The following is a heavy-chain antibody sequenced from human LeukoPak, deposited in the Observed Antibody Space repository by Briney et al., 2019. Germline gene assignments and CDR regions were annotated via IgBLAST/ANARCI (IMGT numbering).Heavy chain of an antibody. J-gene: IGHJ4*02. CDR3: TTHPYGDSPFDF. CDR2: ILSNSDGATT. Sequence: GGSLRLSCAASGFSFSNYAMSWVRQAPGKGLEWIGRILSNSDGATTAYAAPVKGRFTISRDDSKNTLYLHMNSLRIEDTAVYYCTTHPYGDSPFDFWGQGSLLTVSS. D-gene: IGHD4-17*01. V-gene: IGHV3-15*01. CDR1: GFSFSNYA.